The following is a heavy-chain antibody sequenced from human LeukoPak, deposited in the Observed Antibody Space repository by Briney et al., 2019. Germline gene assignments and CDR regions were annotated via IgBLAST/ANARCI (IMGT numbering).Heavy chain of an antibody. CDR1: GFTFSSYW. CDR2: IKQDGSEK. V-gene: IGHV3-7*03. Sequence: GGSLRLSCAASGFTFSSYWMSWVRQAPGKGLEWVANIKQDGSEKYYVDSVKGRFTISRDNAKNSLYLQMNSLRAEDTALYYCAKDMDYDILTGSRTFDYWGQGTLVTVSS. D-gene: IGHD3-9*01. CDR3: AKDMDYDILTGSRTFDY. J-gene: IGHJ4*02.